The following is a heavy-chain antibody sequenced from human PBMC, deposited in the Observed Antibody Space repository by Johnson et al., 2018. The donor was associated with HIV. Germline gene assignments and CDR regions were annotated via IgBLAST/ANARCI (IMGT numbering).Heavy chain of an antibody. Sequence: QVQLVESGGGVVQPGRSLRLSCAASGFNLSDYYMRWIRQTPGKGLEWVSDSSRSGSTIYYADSVKGRFTISRDNAKNSLYLQMNNLRPEETALYYCAKDLVVINVRYAFHIWGQGTMVTVSS. J-gene: IGHJ3*02. V-gene: IGHV3-11*01. CDR1: GFNLSDYY. CDR2: SSRSGSTI. CDR3: AKDLVVINVRYAFHI. D-gene: IGHD3-22*01.